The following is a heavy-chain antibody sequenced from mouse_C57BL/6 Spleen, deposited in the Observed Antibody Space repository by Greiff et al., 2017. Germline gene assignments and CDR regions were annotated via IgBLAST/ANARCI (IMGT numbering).Heavy chain of an antibody. V-gene: IGHV1-80*01. J-gene: IGHJ2*01. CDR1: GYAFSSYW. CDR2: IYPGDGDT. CDR3: ARGDTTVLFDY. Sequence: QVQLQQSGAELVKPGASVKISCKASGYAFSSYWMNWVKQRPGKGLEWIGQIYPGDGDTNYNGKFKGKATLTADKSSSPAYMQLSSLTSEDSAVYFCARGDTTVLFDYWGQGTTLTVSS. D-gene: IGHD1-1*01.